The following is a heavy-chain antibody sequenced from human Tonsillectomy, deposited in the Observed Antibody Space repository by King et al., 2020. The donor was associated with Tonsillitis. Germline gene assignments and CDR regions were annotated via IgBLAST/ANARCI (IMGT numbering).Heavy chain of an antibody. CDR3: ARPTHTITTYYYGLDV. CDR1: GFTFSSYG. Sequence: VQLVESGGGVVQPGRSLRLSCAASGFTFSSYGMHWVRQAPGKGLEWVAVIWYDGSNKYYADSVKGRFTISRDNSKNTVFLQMNSLRAEDTAVYYCARPTHTITTYYYGLDVWGQGTTVTVSS. J-gene: IGHJ6*02. CDR2: IWYDGSNK. V-gene: IGHV3-33*01. D-gene: IGHD4-11*01.